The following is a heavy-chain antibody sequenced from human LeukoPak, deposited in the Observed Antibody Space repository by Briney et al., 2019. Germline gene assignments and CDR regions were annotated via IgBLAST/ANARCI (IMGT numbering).Heavy chain of an antibody. D-gene: IGHD3/OR15-3a*01. Sequence: GGSLRLSCAASGFTFSSYVMSWVRQAPGKGLERVSGISGSGTATYYADSVKGRFTISRDNSKNTLYLQMNSLRAEDTAVYYCAKDLPRIMIFRSLDSWGQGTLVTVSS. CDR2: ISGSGTAT. V-gene: IGHV3-23*01. J-gene: IGHJ4*02. CDR3: AKDLPRIMIFRSLDS. CDR1: GFTFSSYV.